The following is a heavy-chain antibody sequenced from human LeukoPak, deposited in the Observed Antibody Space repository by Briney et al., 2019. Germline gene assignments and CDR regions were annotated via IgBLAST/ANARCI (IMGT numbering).Heavy chain of an antibody. CDR3: ARDRYCSSISCQTGWFDP. Sequence: PSETLFLTCTVSGGSISSYYWSWIRQPAGKGLEWIGRIYTSGSTNYNPSLTSRVTLSVDTSKNQFSLKLSSVTAADTAVYYCARDRYCSSISCQTGWFDPWGQGTLVTVSS. CDR1: GGSISSYY. D-gene: IGHD2-2*01. J-gene: IGHJ5*02. CDR2: IYTSGST. V-gene: IGHV4-4*07.